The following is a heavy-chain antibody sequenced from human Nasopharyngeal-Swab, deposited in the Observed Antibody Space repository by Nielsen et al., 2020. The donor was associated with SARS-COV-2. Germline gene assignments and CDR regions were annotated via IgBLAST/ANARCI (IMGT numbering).Heavy chain of an antibody. CDR2: ISGSGGST. CDR3: AKGGFGQQLVPSWGDY. V-gene: IGHV3-23*01. D-gene: IGHD6-13*01. CDR1: GLTVSSTY. J-gene: IGHJ4*02. Sequence: GGSLRLSCAVSGLTVSSTYMSWVRQAPGKGLEWVSAISGSGGSTYYADSVKGRFTISRDNSKNTLYLQMNSLRAEDTAVYYCAKGGFGQQLVPSWGDYWGQGTLVTVSS.